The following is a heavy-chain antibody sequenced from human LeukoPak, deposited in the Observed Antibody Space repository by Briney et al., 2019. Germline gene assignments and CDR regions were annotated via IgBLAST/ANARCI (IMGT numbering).Heavy chain of an antibody. V-gene: IGHV3-53*01. CDR1: GFTVSSNY. CDR3: ARNSYYDFWSGYPTY. J-gene: IGHJ4*02. CDR2: IYSGSST. D-gene: IGHD3-3*01. Sequence: GGSLRLSCAASGFTVSSNYMSWVRQAPGKGLEWVSVIYSGSSTYYADSVKGRFTISRDNSKNTLYLQMNSLRAEDTAVYYCARNSYYDFWSGYPTYWGQGTLVTVSS.